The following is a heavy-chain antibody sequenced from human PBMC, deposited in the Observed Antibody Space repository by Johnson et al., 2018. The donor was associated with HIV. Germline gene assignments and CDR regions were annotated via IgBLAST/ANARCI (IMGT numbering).Heavy chain of an antibody. D-gene: IGHD3-22*01. J-gene: IGHJ3*02. V-gene: IGHV3-7*02. Sequence: VQLVETGGGLIQPGGSLRLSCAASGFTVSSNYMTWVRQAPGKGLEWVANIKQDGSEKYYLDSVKGRFTVSRDNAKNSFYLQMNSLRAEDTAVYYCAKVRRAYYEDAFDIWGQGTMVTVSS. CDR1: GFTVSSNY. CDR2: IKQDGSEK. CDR3: AKVRRAYYEDAFDI.